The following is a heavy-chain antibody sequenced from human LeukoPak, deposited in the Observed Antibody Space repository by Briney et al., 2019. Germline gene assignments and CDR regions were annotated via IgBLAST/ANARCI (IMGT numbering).Heavy chain of an antibody. D-gene: IGHD4-23*01. V-gene: IGHV1-69*05. CDR3: AREARMDLGGNSRFDP. CDR1: GGTFSSYA. J-gene: IGHJ5*02. CDR2: IIPIFGTA. Sequence: SVKVSCKASGGTFSSYAISWVRQAPGQGLEWMGGIIPIFGTANYAQKFQGRVTITTDESTSTAYMELSSLRSEDTAVYYCAREARMDLGGNSRFDPWGQGTLVTVSS.